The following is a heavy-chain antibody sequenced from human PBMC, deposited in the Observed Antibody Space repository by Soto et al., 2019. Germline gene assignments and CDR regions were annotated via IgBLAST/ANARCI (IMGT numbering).Heavy chain of an antibody. Sequence: GGSLRLSCAASGFTFSSYWMHWVRQAPGKGLVWVSRINSDGSSTSYADSVKGRFTISRDNAKNTLYLQMNSLRAEDTAVYYCARVKWFGVVFYYYYYGMDVWGQGTTVTVSS. CDR3: ARVKWFGVVFYYYYYGMDV. J-gene: IGHJ6*02. D-gene: IGHD3-3*01. CDR1: GFTFSSYW. CDR2: INSDGSST. V-gene: IGHV3-74*01.